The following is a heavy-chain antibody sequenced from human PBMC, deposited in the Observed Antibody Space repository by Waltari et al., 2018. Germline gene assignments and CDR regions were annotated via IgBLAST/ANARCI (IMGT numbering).Heavy chain of an antibody. CDR3: ARAPGRRLDY. Sequence: QVQLQQWGAGLLKPSETLSLTCAAYGGSFSGYYWSWIHQPPGKGLEWIGEINHSGSTNYNPSRKSRVTISVDTSKSQFSLKLSSVTAADTAVYYCARAPGRRLDYWGQGTLVTVSS. V-gene: IGHV4-34*01. CDR1: GGSFSGYY. D-gene: IGHD1-26*01. CDR2: INHSGST. J-gene: IGHJ4*02.